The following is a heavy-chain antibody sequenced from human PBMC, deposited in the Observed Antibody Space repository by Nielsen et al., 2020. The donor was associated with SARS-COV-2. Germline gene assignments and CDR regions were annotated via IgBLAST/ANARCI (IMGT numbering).Heavy chain of an antibody. Sequence: GESLKISCAASGFTFSSYDTHWVRQATGKGLEWVSAMGTAGDTYYPGSVKGRFTISRENAKNSLYLQMNSLRAGDTAVYYCARVNWNYGAFDIWGQGTMVTVSS. D-gene: IGHD1-7*01. CDR3: ARVNWNYGAFDI. CDR2: MGTAGDT. J-gene: IGHJ3*02. CDR1: GFTFSSYD. V-gene: IGHV3-13*04.